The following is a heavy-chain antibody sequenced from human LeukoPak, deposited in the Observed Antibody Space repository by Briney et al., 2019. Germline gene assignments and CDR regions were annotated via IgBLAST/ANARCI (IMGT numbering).Heavy chain of an antibody. CDR2: VDPEDGET. V-gene: IGHV1-69-2*01. CDR1: GYTFTVYY. D-gene: IGHD2-2*01. CDR3: ATSRLIVVVPAAPLDY. J-gene: IGHJ4*02. Sequence: ASVKVSCKVSGYTFTVYYMHWVQQAPGKGLEWMGVVDPEDGETIYAEKFQGRVTITADTSTDTAYMELSSLRSEDTAVYYCATSRLIVVVPAAPLDYWGQGTLVTVSS.